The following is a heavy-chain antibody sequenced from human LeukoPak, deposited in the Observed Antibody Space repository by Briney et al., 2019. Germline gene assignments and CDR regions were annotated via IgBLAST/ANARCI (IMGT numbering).Heavy chain of an antibody. CDR3: ARGLDTAMFY. D-gene: IGHD5-18*01. J-gene: IGHJ4*02. CDR2: IYHSGST. CDR1: GYSISSGYY. V-gene: IGHV4-38-2*02. Sequence: SETLSLTCTVSGYSISSGYYWGWIRQPPGKGLEWIGSIYHSGSTYYNPSLKSRVTMSVDTSKNQFSLKLSSVTAADTAVYYCARGLDTAMFYWGQGTLVTVSS.